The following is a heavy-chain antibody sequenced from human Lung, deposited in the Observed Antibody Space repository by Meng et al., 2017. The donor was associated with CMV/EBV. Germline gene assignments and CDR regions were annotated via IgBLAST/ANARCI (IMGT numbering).Heavy chain of an antibody. J-gene: IGHJ6*02. D-gene: IGHD3-22*01. CDR3: ATTAGITLGEWLLPCNYYYGMDV. Sequence: ASVXVSXKASGYTFTGYYMHWVRQAPGQGLEWMGWINPNSGGTNYAQKFQGRVTMTRDTSISTAYMELSRLRSDDTAVYYCATTAGITLGEWLLPCNYYYGMDVGXQGTXVTVAS. CDR1: GYTFTGYY. CDR2: INPNSGGT. V-gene: IGHV1-2*02.